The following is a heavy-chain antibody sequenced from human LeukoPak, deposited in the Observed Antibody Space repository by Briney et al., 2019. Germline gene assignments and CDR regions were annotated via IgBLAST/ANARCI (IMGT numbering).Heavy chain of an antibody. Sequence: PGRSLRLSCAASGFTFSSYAMHWVRQAPGKGLEWAAVISYDGTNKHYADSVKGRFTISRDNSNNTLYLQMNSLRAEDTAVYYCARDPHSSGWYFSAFDIWGQGTMVTVSS. J-gene: IGHJ3*02. V-gene: IGHV3-30-3*01. CDR2: ISYDGTNK. D-gene: IGHD6-19*01. CDR1: GFTFSSYA. CDR3: ARDPHSSGWYFSAFDI.